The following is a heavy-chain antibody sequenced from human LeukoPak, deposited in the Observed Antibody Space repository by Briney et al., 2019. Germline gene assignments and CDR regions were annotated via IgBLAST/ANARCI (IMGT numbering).Heavy chain of an antibody. Sequence: PSETLSLTCTVYGGSFSGYYWSWLRQPPGKGLEWIGEIYHSGSTNYNPSLKSRVTISVDKSKNQFSLKLSSVTAADTAVYYCARGYSSSWSNYFDYWGQGTLVTVSS. CDR2: IYHSGST. D-gene: IGHD6-13*01. J-gene: IGHJ4*02. V-gene: IGHV4-34*01. CDR3: ARGYSSSWSNYFDY. CDR1: GGSFSGYY.